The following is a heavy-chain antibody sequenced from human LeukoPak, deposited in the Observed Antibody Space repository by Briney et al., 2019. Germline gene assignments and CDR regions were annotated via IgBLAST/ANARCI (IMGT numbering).Heavy chain of an antibody. D-gene: IGHD6-13*01. J-gene: IGHJ5*02. CDR3: ARWLYSSSWSRCFDP. V-gene: IGHV4-59*11. CDR1: GGSISSHY. CDR2: IHNSGSI. Sequence: NPSETLSLTCTVSGGSISSHYWTWIRQPPGKGLEWIGYIHNSGSINYNPSLKSRVTISVDTSRNQFSLKLTSVTAADTAVYYCARWLYSSSWSRCFDPWGQGTLVTVSS.